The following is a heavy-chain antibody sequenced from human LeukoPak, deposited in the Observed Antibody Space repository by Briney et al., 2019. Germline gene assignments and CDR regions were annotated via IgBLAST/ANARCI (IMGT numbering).Heavy chain of an antibody. CDR1: GGSISSYY. CDR2: IYTTGST. V-gene: IGHV4-4*07. Sequence: SETLSLTCTISGGSISSYYWSWLRQPAGKGLEWIGRIYTTGSTNYNPSLTSRVTMSEDTSKNQFSLKLSYVTAADTAVYYCARDLNVAVAGPIFDSWGQGTLVTVSS. D-gene: IGHD6-19*01. CDR3: ARDLNVAVAGPIFDS. J-gene: IGHJ4*02.